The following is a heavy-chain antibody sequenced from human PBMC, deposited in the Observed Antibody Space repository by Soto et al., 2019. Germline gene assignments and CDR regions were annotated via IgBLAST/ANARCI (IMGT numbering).Heavy chain of an antibody. J-gene: IGHJ6*02. CDR1: GFTFSSHG. CDR3: ARTPYYYDSSGDYYVPHYYYGMDV. D-gene: IGHD3-22*01. V-gene: IGHV3-33*01. Sequence: PGGSLRLSCAASGFTFSSHGMHWVRQAPGKGLEWVAVIWYDGSNKYYADSVKGRFTISRDNSKNTLYLQMNSLRAEDTAVYYCARTPYYYDSSGDYYVPHYYYGMDVWGQGTMVTVSS. CDR2: IWYDGSNK.